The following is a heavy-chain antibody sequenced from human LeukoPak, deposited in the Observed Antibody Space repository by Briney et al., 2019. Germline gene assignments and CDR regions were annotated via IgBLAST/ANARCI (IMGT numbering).Heavy chain of an antibody. J-gene: IGHJ4*02. D-gene: IGHD5-18*01. V-gene: IGHV3-30-3*01. CDR2: ISYDGSNK. CDR3: ARDWRVDTAMVNYFDY. CDR1: GLTFSSYA. Sequence: GGSLRLSCAASGLTFSSYAMHWVRQAPGKGLEWVAVISYDGSNKYYADSVKGRFTISRDNSKNTLYLQMNSLRAEDTAVYYCARDWRVDTAMVNYFDYWGQGTLVTVSS.